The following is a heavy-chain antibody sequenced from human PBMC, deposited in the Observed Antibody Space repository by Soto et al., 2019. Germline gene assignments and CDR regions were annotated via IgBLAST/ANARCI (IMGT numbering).Heavy chain of an antibody. CDR1: GASISTSIYY. J-gene: IGHJ4*02. V-gene: IGHV4-39*01. Sequence: PSETLSLTCTVSGASISTSIYYWGWIRQPPGKGLEWIGTIYYSGSTYYNPSLKSRVTISVDTSKNQFSLKLRSVTAADTAVYYCMLGSGWKDFDYWGQGTLVTVSS. D-gene: IGHD3-22*01. CDR3: MLGSGWKDFDY. CDR2: IYYSGST.